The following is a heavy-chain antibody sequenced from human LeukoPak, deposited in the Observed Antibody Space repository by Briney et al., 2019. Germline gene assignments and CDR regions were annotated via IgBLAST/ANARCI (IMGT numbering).Heavy chain of an antibody. CDR1: GGSFSGYY. CDR2: INHSGST. J-gene: IGHJ4*02. V-gene: IGHV4-34*01. CDR3: GRRGYSYGWGLKGYYFDY. D-gene: IGHD5-18*01. Sequence: SETLSLTCAVYGGSFSGYYWSWIRQPPGKGLEWIGEINHSGSTNYNPSLKSRVTISVDTSKNQFSLKLSSVTAADTAVYYCGRRGYSYGWGLKGYYFDYWGQGTLVTVSS.